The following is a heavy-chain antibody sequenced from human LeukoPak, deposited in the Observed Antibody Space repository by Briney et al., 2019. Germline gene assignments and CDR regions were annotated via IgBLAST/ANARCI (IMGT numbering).Heavy chain of an antibody. CDR2: INAGNGNT. CDR3: ARDPRYCSSTSCYDGGLWFDP. J-gene: IGHJ5*02. V-gene: IGHV1-3*01. D-gene: IGHD2-2*01. Sequence: GASVKVSCKASGYTFTSYAMHWVRQAPGQRLEWMGWINAGNGNTKYSQKFQGRVTITRDTSASTAYMELSSLRSEDTAVYYSARDPRYCSSTSCYDGGLWFDPWGQGTLVTVSS. CDR1: GYTFTSYA.